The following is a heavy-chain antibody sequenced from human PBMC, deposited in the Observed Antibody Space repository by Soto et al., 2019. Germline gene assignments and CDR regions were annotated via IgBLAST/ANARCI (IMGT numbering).Heavy chain of an antibody. CDR3: AEERLGYCSGGSCYSRYFLH. J-gene: IGHJ1*01. Sequence: QVQLVQSGAEVKKPGSSVKVSCKASGGTFSSYAISWVRQAPGQGLEWMGGIIPIFGTANYAQKFQGRVTITADESTSTAYMELSSLRSEDTAVYYCAEERLGYCSGGSCYSRYFLHWGQGTLVTVSS. V-gene: IGHV1-69*01. CDR2: IIPIFGTA. D-gene: IGHD2-15*01. CDR1: GGTFSSYA.